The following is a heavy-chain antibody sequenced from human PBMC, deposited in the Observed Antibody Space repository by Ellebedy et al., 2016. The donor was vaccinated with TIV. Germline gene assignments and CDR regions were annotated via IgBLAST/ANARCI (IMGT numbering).Heavy chain of an antibody. CDR3: ARAVKQWLVSS. Sequence: SETLSLTCTVSGGSISSSSYYWGWIRQPPGKGLEWIGYIYYSGSTNYNPSLKSRVTISVDTSKNQFSLKLSSVTAADTAVYYCARAVKQWLVSSWGQGTLVTVSS. J-gene: IGHJ5*02. D-gene: IGHD6-19*01. CDR1: GGSISSSSYY. V-gene: IGHV4-61*05. CDR2: IYYSGST.